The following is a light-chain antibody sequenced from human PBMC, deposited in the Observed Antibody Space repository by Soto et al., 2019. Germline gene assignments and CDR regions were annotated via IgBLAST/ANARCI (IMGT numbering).Light chain of an antibody. J-gene: IGLJ1*01. V-gene: IGLV2-14*01. Sequence: LTRPASVSGSPGQSVTISCTGPRSDIGDSNFISWYQHSPGEAPRLLIYEVNNRPSGVSKRFSGSKAGNTASLTISGLLDDDEADYFCASFRSGTILVFGSGTKVTVL. CDR3: ASFRSGTILV. CDR1: RSDIGDSNF. CDR2: EVN.